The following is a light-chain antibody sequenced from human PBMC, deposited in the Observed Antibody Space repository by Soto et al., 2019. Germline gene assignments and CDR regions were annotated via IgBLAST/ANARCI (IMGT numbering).Light chain of an antibody. CDR2: DAS. Sequence: VLTHSPGTLCFSASQSSTLSCSSNQNLGDGRLAWYQQKPGQPPTLLIYDASTRATGIPDRFSGSGSGTDFTLTISRLEPEDFAVYYCQEHASIFGQGTRLEIK. CDR3: QEHASI. J-gene: IGKJ5*01. CDR1: QNLGDGR. V-gene: IGKV3-20*01.